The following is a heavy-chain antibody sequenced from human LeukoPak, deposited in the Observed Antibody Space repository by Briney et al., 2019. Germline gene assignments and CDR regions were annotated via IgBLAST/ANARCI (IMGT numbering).Heavy chain of an antibody. CDR1: GFTFSSYA. CDR3: TSAGGYYYGMDV. J-gene: IGHJ6*02. CDR2: ISGSGGST. D-gene: IGHD6-13*01. Sequence: PGGSLRLSCAASGFTFSSYAMSWVRQAPGKGLEWVSAISGSGGSTYYADSVKGRFTISRDDSKNTAYLQMNSLKTEDTAVYYCTSAGGYYYGMDVWGQGTTVTVSS. V-gene: IGHV3-23*01.